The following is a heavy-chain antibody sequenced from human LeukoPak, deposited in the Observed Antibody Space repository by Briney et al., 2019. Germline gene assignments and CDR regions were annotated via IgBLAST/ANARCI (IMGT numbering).Heavy chain of an antibody. V-gene: IGHV3-21*01. D-gene: IGHD1-26*01. CDR2: ISSSSSYI. CDR3: ATLKWELPGY. Sequence: GGSLTLLCSASGFTFSSYSMNWLPQAPGKGLEWVSSISSSSSYIYYADSVTGRFTIYRDNAKNSLHLRMNSLRAEDTAVYYCATLKWELPGYWGEGTLVTVSS. CDR1: GFTFSSYS. J-gene: IGHJ4*02.